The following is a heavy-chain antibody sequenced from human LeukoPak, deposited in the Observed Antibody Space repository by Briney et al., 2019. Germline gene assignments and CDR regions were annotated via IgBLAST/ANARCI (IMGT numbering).Heavy chain of an antibody. Sequence: PSETLSLTCTVSGGSISSGGYYWSWIRQHPGKGLEWIGYIYYSGSTYYNPSLKSRVTISVDTSKNQFSLKLSSVTAADTAVYYCARAHCSSTSCYDYWGQGALVTVSS. J-gene: IGHJ4*02. CDR2: IYYSGST. V-gene: IGHV4-31*03. CDR3: ARAHCSSTSCYDY. CDR1: GGSISSGGYY. D-gene: IGHD2-2*01.